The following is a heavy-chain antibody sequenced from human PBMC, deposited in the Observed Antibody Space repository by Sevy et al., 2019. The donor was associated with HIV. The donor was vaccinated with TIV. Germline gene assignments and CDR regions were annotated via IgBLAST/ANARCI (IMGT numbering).Heavy chain of an antibody. CDR2: ISAGGGSA. CDR3: AKDPSRVLDRDY. Sequence: GGSLRLSCAASGFTFSNYAMNWVRQAPGKWPEWVSSISAGGGSAYYADSVKGRFTVSRDNSKNTLFLQLNSLSAEDTAVYYCAKDPSRVLDRDYWGQGTLVTVSS. J-gene: IGHJ4*02. V-gene: IGHV3-23*01. D-gene: IGHD3-3*01. CDR1: GFTFSNYA.